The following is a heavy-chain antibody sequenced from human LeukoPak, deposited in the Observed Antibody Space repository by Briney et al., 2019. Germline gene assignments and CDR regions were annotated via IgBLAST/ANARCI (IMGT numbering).Heavy chain of an antibody. CDR1: GYSFTNYW. D-gene: IGHD2-2*01. CDR2: IYPDDSDT. V-gene: IGHV5-51*01. J-gene: IGHJ4*02. Sequence: GESLKISCKGSGYSFTNYWIAWVRQMPGKGLEWMGIIYPDDSDTRYSPSFQGQVTISADKSISTAYLQWSSLKASDTAMYYCARQWGDCSSTSCYSAYWGQGTLVTVSS. CDR3: ARQWGDCSSTSCYSAY.